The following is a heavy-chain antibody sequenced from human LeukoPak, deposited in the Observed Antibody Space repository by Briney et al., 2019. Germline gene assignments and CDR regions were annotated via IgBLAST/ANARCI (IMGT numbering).Heavy chain of an antibody. CDR1: RFTFSNYA. CDR3: AKSAYYDSSGFYREYYFDY. D-gene: IGHD3-22*01. V-gene: IGHV3-23*01. CDR2: ISGSGGSA. Sequence: GGSLRLSCAASRFTFSNYAMSWVRQAPGKGLEWVSTISGSGGSAYYADSVKGRFTISRDNSKNTLHLQMNSLRAEDTAVYYCAKSAYYDSSGFYREYYFDYWGQGTLVTVSS. J-gene: IGHJ4*02.